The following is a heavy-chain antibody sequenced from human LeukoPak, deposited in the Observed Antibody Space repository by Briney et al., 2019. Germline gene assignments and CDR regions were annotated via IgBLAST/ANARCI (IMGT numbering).Heavy chain of an antibody. D-gene: IGHD1-1*01. CDR2: INPGDSDI. CDR3: ARPIGTTGTTGYYFDY. Sequence: GESLKISCKASGYSFTDYWIGWVRQMPGKGLEWMGIINPGDSDIEYSPSFQGQVTISADKSISTAYLQWSSLKASDTAMYYCARPIGTTGTTGYYFDYWGQGTLVTVSS. V-gene: IGHV5-51*01. J-gene: IGHJ4*02. CDR1: GYSFTDYW.